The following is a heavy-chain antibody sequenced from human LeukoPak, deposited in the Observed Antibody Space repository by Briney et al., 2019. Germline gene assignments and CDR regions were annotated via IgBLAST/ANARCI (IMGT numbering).Heavy chain of an antibody. CDR3: ARGFCSSSSCYQGPFDF. CDR2: IKNKTNGGTT. J-gene: IGHJ4*02. Sequence: PGGSLRLSCAASGFVFSSAWMTWVRQAPGKGLEWVGHIKNKTNGGTTDYAAPVKGRFIISRDDSKNTLYLQMNSLRTEDTAVYYCARGFCSSSSCYQGPFDFWGQGTWSPSPQ. CDR1: GFVFSSAW. V-gene: IGHV3-15*01. D-gene: IGHD2-2*01.